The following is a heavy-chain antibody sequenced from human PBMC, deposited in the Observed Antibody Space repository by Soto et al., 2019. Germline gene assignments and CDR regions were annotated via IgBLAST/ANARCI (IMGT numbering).Heavy chain of an antibody. CDR3: SRDSVVVHRDQLAFSAQGTLDL. D-gene: IGHD6-6*01. CDR2: IYHSGST. J-gene: IGHJ2*01. Sequence: ASEALSLTCAGSGGSISSGGYSWSWIRQPPGKGLEWIGYIYHSGSTYYNPSLKSRVTISVDRSKNQFSLKLSSVTAADTAVYYCSRDSVVVHRDQLAFSAQGTLDL. V-gene: IGHV4-30-2*01. CDR1: GGSISSGGYS.